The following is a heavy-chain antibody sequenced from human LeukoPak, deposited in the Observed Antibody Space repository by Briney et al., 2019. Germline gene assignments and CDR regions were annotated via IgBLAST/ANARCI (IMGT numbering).Heavy chain of an antibody. J-gene: IGHJ6*03. CDR3: AREVTMVRGVIIRHYYMDV. CDR1: GYTFTDYY. Sequence: ASVKVSCKASGYTFTDYYLHWVRQAPGQGLEWMGWMQPNTGGTNYAQNFQGRVTMTRDMSTSTVYMELSSLRSEDTAVYYCAREVTMVRGVIIRHYYMDVWGKGTTVTVSS. D-gene: IGHD3-10*01. V-gene: IGHV1-2*02. CDR2: MQPNTGGT.